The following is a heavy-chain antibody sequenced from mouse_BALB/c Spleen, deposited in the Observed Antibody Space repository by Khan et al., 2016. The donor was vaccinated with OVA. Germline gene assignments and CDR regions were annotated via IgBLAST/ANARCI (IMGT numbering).Heavy chain of an antibody. J-gene: IGHJ3*01. CDR3: ARPVYDGYYAWLAY. V-gene: IGHV1-12*01. CDR2: IYPGNGDT. CDR1: GYTFTSYN. D-gene: IGHD2-3*01. Sequence: QVQLKESGAELVKPGASVKMSCKASGYTFTSYNMHWVKQTPGQGLEWIGAIYPGNGDTSYNQKFKGKATLTADKSSSTAYMQLSSLTSEDSAAYYGARPVYDGYYAWLAYWGQGTLGTVSA.